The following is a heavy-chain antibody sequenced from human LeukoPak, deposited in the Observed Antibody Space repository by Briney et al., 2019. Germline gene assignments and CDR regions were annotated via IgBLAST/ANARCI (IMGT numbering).Heavy chain of an antibody. D-gene: IGHD7-27*01. V-gene: IGHV3-48*01. CDR1: GFTFSSYS. CDR3: ARSTSTQNWGYYYYMDV. J-gene: IGHJ6*03. CDR2: ISSSSSTI. Sequence: GGSLRLSCAASGFTFSSYSMNWVRQAPGKELEWVSYISSSSSTIYYADSVKGRFTISRDNAKNSLYLQMNSLRAEDTAVYYCARSTSTQNWGYYYYMDVWGKGTTVTVSS.